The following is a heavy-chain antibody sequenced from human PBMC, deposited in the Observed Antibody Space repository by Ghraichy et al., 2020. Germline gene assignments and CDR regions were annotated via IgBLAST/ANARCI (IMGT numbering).Heavy chain of an antibody. CDR2: IYPGDSDT. CDR1: GYSFTSYW. J-gene: IGHJ4*02. Sequence: GESLNISCKGSGYSFTSYWIGWVRQMPGKGLEWMGIIYPGDSDTRYSPSFQGQVTISADKSISTAYLQWSSLKASDTAMYYCARSYYDFWSGYLYYFDYWGQGTLVTVSS. D-gene: IGHD3-3*01. CDR3: ARSYYDFWSGYLYYFDY. V-gene: IGHV5-51*01.